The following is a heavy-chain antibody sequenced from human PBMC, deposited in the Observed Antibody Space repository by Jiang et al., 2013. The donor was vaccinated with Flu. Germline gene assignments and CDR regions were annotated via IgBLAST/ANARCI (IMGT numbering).Heavy chain of an antibody. J-gene: IGHJ4*02. V-gene: IGHV6-1*01. CDR3: ARDSGLGLEYFDY. D-gene: IGHD3/OR15-3a*01. CDR2: TYYRSKWLN. Sequence: PGLVKPSQTLSLTCTISGDSVSSNRATWNWMRQSPSRGLEWLGRTYYRSKWLNDYAVFLKSRITINPDTSKNQFSLQLNSVTPEDTAVYYCARDSGLGLEYFDYWGQGTLVTVSS. CDR1: GDSVSSNRAT.